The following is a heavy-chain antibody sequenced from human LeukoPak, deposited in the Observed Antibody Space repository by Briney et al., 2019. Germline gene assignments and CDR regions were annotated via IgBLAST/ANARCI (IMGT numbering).Heavy chain of an antibody. V-gene: IGHV3-21*01. J-gene: IGHJ3*02. CDR3: ARDSNPYCSGGSCTAFDI. CDR2: ISSSSSYI. Sequence: GGSLRLSCAASGFIFSSYNLNWVRQAPGKGLEWVSSISSSSSYIYYADSMKGRFTISRDNARNSLYLQMNSLRAEDTAMYFCARDSNPYCSGGSCTAFDIWGQGTMVTVSS. D-gene: IGHD2-15*01. CDR1: GFIFSSYN.